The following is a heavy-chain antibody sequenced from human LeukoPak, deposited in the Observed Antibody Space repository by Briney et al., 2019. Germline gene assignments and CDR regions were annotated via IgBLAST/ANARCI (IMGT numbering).Heavy chain of an antibody. D-gene: IGHD3-22*01. V-gene: IGHV3-30*02. Sequence: GGSLRLSCAASGFTFSSYGMHWVRQAPGKGLEWVAFIRYDGSNKYYADSVKGRFTISRDNSKNTLYLQINSLRAEDTAVYYCARAFSSVVITFFDYWGQGTLVTVSS. CDR1: GFTFSSYG. CDR2: IRYDGSNK. J-gene: IGHJ4*02. CDR3: ARAFSSVVITFFDY.